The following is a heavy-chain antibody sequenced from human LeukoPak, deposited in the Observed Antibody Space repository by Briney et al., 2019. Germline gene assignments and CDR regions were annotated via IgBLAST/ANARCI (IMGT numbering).Heavy chain of an antibody. CDR2: INPNSGGT. J-gene: IGHJ4*02. Sequence: GASVKVSCKASGYTFTGYYMHWVRQAPGQGLEWMGWINPNSGGTNYAQKFQGRVTMTRDTSISTAYMELSRLRPDDPAVYYCARKCSYGSVSDYWGQGTLVTVSS. CDR3: ARKCSYGSVSDY. D-gene: IGHD5-18*01. CDR1: GYTFTGYY. V-gene: IGHV1-2*02.